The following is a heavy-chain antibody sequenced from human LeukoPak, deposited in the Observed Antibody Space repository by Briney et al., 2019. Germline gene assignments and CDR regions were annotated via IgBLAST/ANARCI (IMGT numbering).Heavy chain of an antibody. V-gene: IGHV4-59*01. J-gene: IGHJ4*02. CDR3: AITRDGYNYDY. D-gene: IGHD5-24*01. Sequence: PSETLSLTCTVSGDSISSYYWSWIRQPPGKGLEWIGYIYYSGSTNYNPSLKSRVTISVDTSKNQFSLKLSSVTAADTAVYYCAITRDGYNYDYWGQGTLVTVSS. CDR2: IYYSGST. CDR1: GDSISSYY.